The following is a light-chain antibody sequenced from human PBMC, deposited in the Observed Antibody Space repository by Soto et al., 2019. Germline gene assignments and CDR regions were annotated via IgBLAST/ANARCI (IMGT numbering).Light chain of an antibody. J-gene: IGKJ5*01. CDR1: QSVNSY. Sequence: EIVLTQSPATLSLSPGERATLSCRASQSVNSYLAWYQHKPGQAPRLLIHDASNRATGLPARFSGSGSGTDFTLTISSLEPEDFAVYYCQQRTNWPSSTFGQGTRLEIK. V-gene: IGKV3-11*01. CDR3: QQRTNWPSST. CDR2: DAS.